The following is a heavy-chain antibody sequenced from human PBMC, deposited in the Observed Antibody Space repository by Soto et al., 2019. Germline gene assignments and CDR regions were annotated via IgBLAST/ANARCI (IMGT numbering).Heavy chain of an antibody. J-gene: IGHJ6*02. CDR2: INPSGGST. CDR1: GYTFTSYY. Sequence: ASVKVSCKASGYTFTSYYIHWVRQAPGQGLEWMGIINPSGGSTSYAQKFQGRVTMTRDTSTSTVYMELSSLRSEDTAVYYCARDRSTTVTRVGMIYYYYYGMDVWGQGTTVTVSS. CDR3: ARDRSTTVTRVGMIYYYYYGMDV. V-gene: IGHV1-46*01. D-gene: IGHD4-17*01.